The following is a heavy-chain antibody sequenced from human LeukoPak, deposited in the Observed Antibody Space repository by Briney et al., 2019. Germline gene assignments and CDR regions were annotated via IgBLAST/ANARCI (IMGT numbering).Heavy chain of an antibody. V-gene: IGHV3-74*03. CDR2: IDNAGSIT. Sequence: GGSLRLSCAASGFTFSNYWIHWVRQAPGKGLVWVSRIDNAGSITTYADSVKGRFTIFRDNAENTLYLQMNSLRVEDTAVYYCAKEGYGDYIDYWGQGTLVTVSS. CDR1: GFTFSNYW. D-gene: IGHD4-17*01. J-gene: IGHJ4*02. CDR3: AKEGYGDYIDY.